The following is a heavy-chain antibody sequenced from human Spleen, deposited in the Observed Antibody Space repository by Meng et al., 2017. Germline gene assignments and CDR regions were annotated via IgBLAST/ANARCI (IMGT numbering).Heavy chain of an antibody. CDR3: ARVSSGDYNDY. D-gene: IGHD6-6*01. J-gene: IGHJ4*02. CDR2: IKRDGSEQ. Sequence: GESLKISCAASGITLNNAWMSWVRQAPGKGLEWVANIKRDGSEQYYVDSVKGRFTISRDNAKNSLYLQMNSLRAEDTAVYYCARVSSGDYNDYWGQGTLVTVSS. CDR1: GITLNNAW. V-gene: IGHV3-7*01.